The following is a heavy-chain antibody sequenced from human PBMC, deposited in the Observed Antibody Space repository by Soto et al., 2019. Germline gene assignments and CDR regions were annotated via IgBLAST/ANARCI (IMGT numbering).Heavy chain of an antibody. CDR1: GCSISSYY. J-gene: IGHJ4*02. V-gene: IGHV4-59*01. Sequence: QVQLQESGPGLVKPSETLSLTCTVSGCSISSYYWSWIRQPPGKGLEWIGYIYYSGSTNYNPSLKSRVTISVDTSKNQFSLKLSSVTAADTAVYYCARLLKSYNWNPGHFDYWGQGTLVTVSS. CDR2: IYYSGST. CDR3: ARLLKSYNWNPGHFDY. D-gene: IGHD1-20*01.